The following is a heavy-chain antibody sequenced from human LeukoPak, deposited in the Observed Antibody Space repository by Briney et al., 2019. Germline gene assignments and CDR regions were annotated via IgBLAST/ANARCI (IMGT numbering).Heavy chain of an antibody. CDR3: ARRHGSSWSFYY. Sequence: GESLKISCKCSGYNFATYWIGWVRQMPGKGLEWMGIIYPGDSDTTYSPSFQGQVTISADKSIATAYLQWSLRASDTAIYYCARRHGSSWSFYYWGEGTLVTVSS. CDR1: GYNFATYW. D-gene: IGHD6-13*01. CDR2: IYPGDSDT. J-gene: IGHJ4*02. V-gene: IGHV5-51*01.